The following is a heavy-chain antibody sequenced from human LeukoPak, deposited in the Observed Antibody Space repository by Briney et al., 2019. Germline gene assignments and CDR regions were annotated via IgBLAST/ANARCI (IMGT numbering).Heavy chain of an antibody. J-gene: IGHJ4*02. CDR3: AKGNGYSYGRYYFDY. CDR1: GFTFSSYA. CDR2: ITASGGNT. Sequence: GGSLRLSCAASGFTFSSYAMGWVRQAPGKWLEWVSSITASGGNTYYADSVNGRFTISRDNSKNTLYLQVKSLRAEDTAVYYCAKGNGYSYGRYYFDYWGQGTLVTVSS. V-gene: IGHV3-23*01. D-gene: IGHD5-18*01.